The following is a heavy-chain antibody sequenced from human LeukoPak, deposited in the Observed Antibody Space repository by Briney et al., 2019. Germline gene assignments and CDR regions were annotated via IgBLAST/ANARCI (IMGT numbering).Heavy chain of an antibody. D-gene: IGHD2/OR15-2a*01. Sequence: SETLSLTCTVSGDSLNEYYWSWVRQPPGQGLEWIGYVYYSGSTTYNPSLKSRVNITIDTSKNQSSLTLTSVTAADTAMYYCARNAGKYYRYFQHWGQGTVVSVSS. CDR2: VYYSGST. V-gene: IGHV4-59*01. CDR1: GDSLNEYY. J-gene: IGHJ1*01. CDR3: ARNAGKYYRYFQH.